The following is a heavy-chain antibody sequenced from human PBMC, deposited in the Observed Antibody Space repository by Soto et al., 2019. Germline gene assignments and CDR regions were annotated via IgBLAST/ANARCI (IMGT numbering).Heavy chain of an antibody. Sequence: QVQLVESGGGVVQPGRSLRLSCAASGFTFSSYGRHWVRQAPGKGLEWVAVISYDGSNKYYADSVKGRFTISRDNSKNALYLQMNSLRAEDTAVYYCAKDRGYSYRAGFDYWCQGTLVTVSS. CDR1: GFTFSSYG. CDR2: ISYDGSNK. J-gene: IGHJ4*02. CDR3: AKDRGYSYRAGFDY. D-gene: IGHD5-18*01. V-gene: IGHV3-30*18.